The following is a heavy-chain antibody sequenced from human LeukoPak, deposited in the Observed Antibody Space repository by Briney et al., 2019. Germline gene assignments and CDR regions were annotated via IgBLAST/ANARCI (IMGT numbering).Heavy chain of an antibody. Sequence: SETLYLTCTVSGGSISSGGYYWSWIRQHPGKGLEWIGYIHYSGSTYYNPSLKSRVTISVDTSKNQFSLKLSSVTAADTAVYYCARDLGNAVDYWGQGTLVTVSS. V-gene: IGHV4-31*03. CDR3: ARDLGNAVDY. J-gene: IGHJ4*02. CDR2: IHYSGST. CDR1: GGSISSGGYY. D-gene: IGHD4-17*01.